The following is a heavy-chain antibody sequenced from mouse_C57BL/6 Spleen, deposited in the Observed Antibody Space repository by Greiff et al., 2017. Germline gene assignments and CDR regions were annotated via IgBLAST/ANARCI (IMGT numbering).Heavy chain of an antibody. D-gene: IGHD1-1*01. V-gene: IGHV7-3*01. CDR3: ARSPYGNNFDCYVDV. Sequence: EVQLVESGGGLVQPGGSLSLSCAASGFTFTDYYMTWVRQPPGKALEWLGFIRNRANGYTTKYSVYVKGRFTISRDNAHSIVYLQLIALRAEDSAAYYCARSPYGNNFDCYVDVWGTGTTVTVSS. CDR2: IRNRANGYTT. J-gene: IGHJ1*03. CDR1: GFTFTDYY.